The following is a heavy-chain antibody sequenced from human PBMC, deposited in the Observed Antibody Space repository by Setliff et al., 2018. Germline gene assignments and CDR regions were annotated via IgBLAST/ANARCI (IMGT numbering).Heavy chain of an antibody. J-gene: IGHJ3*02. CDR1: GYTFISYD. CDR3: ARDSRPSSSWYLSDAFDI. D-gene: IGHD6-13*01. CDR2: ISIDDDKT. Sequence: ASVKVSCKASGYTFISYDISWVRQAPGQGLEWMGWISIDDDKTKYAQKFQGRVTMTADTSTSTAYMELRSLRSDDTAVYYCARDSRPSSSWYLSDAFDIWGQGTMVTVSS. V-gene: IGHV1-18*01.